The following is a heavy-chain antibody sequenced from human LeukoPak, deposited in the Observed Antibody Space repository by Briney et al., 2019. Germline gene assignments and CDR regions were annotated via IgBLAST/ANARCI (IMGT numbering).Heavy chain of an antibody. CDR2: IYDRGPA. D-gene: IGHD1-26*01. CDR3: ARSGDSKTIDY. J-gene: IGHJ4*02. V-gene: IGHV4-30-2*06. Sequence: SQTLSLTCTVSGGAIASGGYSWNCNRQSPGKGREWIGCIYDRGPAYYNPSLKSRFTISVDRHKNQFFLNVTSLTAADTAVYYCARSGDSKTIDYWGLGTLVTVSS. CDR1: GGAIASGGYS.